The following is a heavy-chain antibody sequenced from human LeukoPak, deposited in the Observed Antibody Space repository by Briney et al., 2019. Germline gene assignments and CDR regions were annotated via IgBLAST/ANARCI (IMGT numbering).Heavy chain of an antibody. CDR2: ISAYSGNT. D-gene: IGHD3-3*01. Sequence: ASVKVSCKASGYTFTSYGISWVRQAPGQGLEWMGWISAYSGNTNYAQKLQGRVTMTTDTSTSTAYIKLRSLRSDDTAVYYCARDTETYYDFWSGPLDVWGQGTTVTVSS. CDR1: GYTFTSYG. CDR3: ARDTETYYDFWSGPLDV. V-gene: IGHV1-18*01. J-gene: IGHJ6*02.